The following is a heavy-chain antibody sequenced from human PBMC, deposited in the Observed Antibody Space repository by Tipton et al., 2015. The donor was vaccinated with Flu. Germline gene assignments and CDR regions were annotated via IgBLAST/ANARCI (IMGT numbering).Heavy chain of an antibody. CDR1: GGSIGSYY. CDR2: IYNSAYT. Sequence: LRLSCTVSGGSIGSYYWNWIRQPPGKGLEWIGHIYNSAYTKYNPSLESRVTISADTPKKQFSLQLRSVTAADTAVYYCARDPSLGMPDYFDYWGQGTLVTASS. V-gene: IGHV4-59*12. CDR3: ARDPSLGMPDYFDY. D-gene: IGHD2-2*01. J-gene: IGHJ4*02.